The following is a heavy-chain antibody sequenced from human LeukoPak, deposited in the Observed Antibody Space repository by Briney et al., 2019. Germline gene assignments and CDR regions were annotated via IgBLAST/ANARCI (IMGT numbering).Heavy chain of an antibody. CDR1: GGSISSYY. V-gene: IGHV4-59*08. CDR2: IYYSGST. Sequence: SETLSLTCTVSGGSISSYYWSWIRPPPGKGLEWIGYIYYSGSTNYNPSLKSRVTISVDTSKNQFSMKLSSVTAADTAVYYWARLGDGYSYGYFDYWGQGTLVTVSS. D-gene: IGHD5-18*01. J-gene: IGHJ4*02. CDR3: ARLGDGYSYGYFDY.